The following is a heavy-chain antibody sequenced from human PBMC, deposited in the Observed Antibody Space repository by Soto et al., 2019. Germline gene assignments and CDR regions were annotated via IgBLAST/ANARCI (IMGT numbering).Heavy chain of an antibody. Sequence: QVQLQESGPGLVKPSGTLSLTCAVSGGSISSSDWWSWVRQPPGKGLEWIGEIFHGGSTDYNPSLESRVTISVDKSKNQFSLKLSSVTAADTVVYYCARIPHDDWYFDLWGRGTLVTVSS. D-gene: IGHD1-1*01. V-gene: IGHV4-4*02. J-gene: IGHJ2*01. CDR1: GGSISSSDW. CDR2: IFHGGST. CDR3: ARIPHDDWYFDL.